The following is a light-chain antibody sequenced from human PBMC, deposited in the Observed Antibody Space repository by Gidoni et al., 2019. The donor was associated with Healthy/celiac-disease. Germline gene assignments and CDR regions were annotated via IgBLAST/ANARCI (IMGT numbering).Light chain of an antibody. V-gene: IGLV2-11*01. CDR2: DFS. CDR1: SRDVGGYNY. Sequence: QSALTQPRSVSGSPGQAVTISCTGTSRDVGGYNYVSRYPQHPGKAPKLMIYDFSTRPSGFPARFSGSQSGTTASLTISGLQAEDEADYSCCSYAGSYTSVFGTGTKVTVL. CDR3: CSYAGSYTSV. J-gene: IGLJ1*01.